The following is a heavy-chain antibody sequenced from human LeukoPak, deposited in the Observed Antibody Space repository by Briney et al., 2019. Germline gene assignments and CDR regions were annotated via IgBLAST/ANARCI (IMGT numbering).Heavy chain of an antibody. CDR3: ARHIYPDGPPFDS. CDR2: ISYTGST. V-gene: IGHV4-59*08. Sequence: KPSETLSHTCTVSGDSISNNHWSWIRQPPGKGLEWIGYISYTGSTNYNPSLKSRLTISMDTSKNHFSLTLTSVTAADTALYYCARHIYPDGPPFDSWGQGTLVTVSS. CDR1: GDSISNNH. D-gene: IGHD2-8*01. J-gene: IGHJ4*02.